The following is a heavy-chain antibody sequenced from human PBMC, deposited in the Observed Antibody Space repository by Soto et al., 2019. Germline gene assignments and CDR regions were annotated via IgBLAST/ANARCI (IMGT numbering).Heavy chain of an antibody. CDR3: VGDHVVTAHYYCMDV. J-gene: IGHJ6*02. Sequence: QVQLPESGPGLVKPSQTLSLICTVSGGSISNDGYYWSWIRQHPGKGLEWIGYIFYSGTTYYNPSLKSRMTMSVDTSKNQFSLKLHSMTAADTAVYYCVGDHVVTAHYYCMDVWGQGTTVTISS. CDR2: IFYSGTT. V-gene: IGHV4-31*03. CDR1: GGSISNDGYY. D-gene: IGHD2-15*01.